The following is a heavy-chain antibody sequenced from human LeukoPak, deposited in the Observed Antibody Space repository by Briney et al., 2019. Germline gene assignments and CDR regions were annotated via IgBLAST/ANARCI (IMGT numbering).Heavy chain of an antibody. CDR3: ASREVTTGG. CDR1: GFTFSRYS. CDR2: ISSGSSYR. D-gene: IGHD1-14*01. J-gene: IGHJ4*02. V-gene: IGHV3-21*01. Sequence: TGGSLRLSCSASGFTFSRYSMNWVRQAPGKGLEWVSSISSGSSYRYYADSMKGRFTISRDNAKNSLYLQMNSLRAEDTAVYYCASREVTTGGWGQGTLVTVSS.